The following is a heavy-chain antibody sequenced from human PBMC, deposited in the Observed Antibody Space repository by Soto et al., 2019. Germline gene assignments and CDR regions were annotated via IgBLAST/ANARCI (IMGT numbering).Heavy chain of an antibody. CDR1: GGTFTTYT. Sequence: VQLVQSGAEVRKPGSSVKVSCKTSGGTFTTYTIYWVRQAPGQGLEWMGRVIPLFGTTKYAQNFQDRVTITAEESTSTAYLELSSLRSEDTAVYYCARRLDDRADAAFDVWGEGTAVTVSA. J-gene: IGHJ3*01. V-gene: IGHV1-69*18. D-gene: IGHD6-25*01. CDR2: VIPLFGTT. CDR3: ARRLDDRADAAFDV.